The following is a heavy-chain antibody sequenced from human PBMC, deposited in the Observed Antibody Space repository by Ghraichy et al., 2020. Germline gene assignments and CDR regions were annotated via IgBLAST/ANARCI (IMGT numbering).Heavy chain of an antibody. CDR1: GGSISSYY. D-gene: IGHD6-13*01. CDR2: IYYSGST. Sequence: SQTLSLTCTVSGGSISSYYWSWIRQPPGKGLEWIGYIYYSGSTNYNPSLKSRVTISVDTSKNQFSLKLSSVTAADTAVYYCARGAAAAYFYWGQGTLVTVSS. CDR3: ARGAAAAYFY. V-gene: IGHV4-59*01. J-gene: IGHJ4*02.